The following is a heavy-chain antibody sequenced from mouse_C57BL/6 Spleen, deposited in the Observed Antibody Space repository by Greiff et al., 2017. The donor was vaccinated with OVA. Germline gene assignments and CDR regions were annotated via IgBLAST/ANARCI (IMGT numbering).Heavy chain of an antibody. CDR3: ARWPYYGSSYWSFDV. D-gene: IGHD1-1*01. V-gene: IGHV1-72*01. Sequence: QVQLQQPGAELVKPGASVKLSCKASGYTFTSYWMHWVKQRPGRGLEWIGRIDPKSGGTKYNEKFKSKATLTVDKPSSTAYMQLSSLTSEDSAVYYCARWPYYGSSYWSFDVWGTGTTVTVSS. CDR2: IDPKSGGT. J-gene: IGHJ1*03. CDR1: GYTFTSYW.